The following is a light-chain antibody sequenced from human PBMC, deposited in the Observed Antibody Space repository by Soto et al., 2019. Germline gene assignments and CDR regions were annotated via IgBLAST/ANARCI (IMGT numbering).Light chain of an antibody. Sequence: QSALTQPASVSGSPGQSITISCTGTSSDVGGYNFVSWYQQHPGTAPKLMIYDVSNRPSGVSNRFSGSKSGNTASLTISGLQPEDEAEYYCISYTSSSTVVFGGGTKLTVL. J-gene: IGLJ2*01. V-gene: IGLV2-14*01. CDR3: ISYTSSSTVV. CDR1: SSDVGGYNF. CDR2: DVS.